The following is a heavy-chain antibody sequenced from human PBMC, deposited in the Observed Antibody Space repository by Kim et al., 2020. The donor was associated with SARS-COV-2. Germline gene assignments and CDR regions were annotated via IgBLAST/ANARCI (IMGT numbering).Heavy chain of an antibody. Sequence: STDYTPSRKSRVTISVDTSKNQFSLKLSSVTAADTAVYYCARDGIAAWGYWGQGTLVTVSS. CDR2: ST. V-gene: IGHV4-59*01. CDR3: ARDGIAAWGY. D-gene: IGHD6-25*01. J-gene: IGHJ4*02.